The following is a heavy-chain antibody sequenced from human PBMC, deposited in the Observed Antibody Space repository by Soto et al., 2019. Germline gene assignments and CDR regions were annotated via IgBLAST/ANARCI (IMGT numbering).Heavy chain of an antibody. D-gene: IGHD3-22*01. CDR2: IIPIFGTA. CDR1: GGTFSSYA. V-gene: IGHV1-69*13. CDR3: ARVRNYYDSSGYYLDAFDI. Sequence: SVKVSCKASGGTFSSYAISCVRQAPGQGLEWMGGIIPIFGTANYAQKFQGRVTITADESTSTAYMELSSLRSEDTAVYYCARVRNYYDSSGYYLDAFDIWGQGTMVTVSS. J-gene: IGHJ3*02.